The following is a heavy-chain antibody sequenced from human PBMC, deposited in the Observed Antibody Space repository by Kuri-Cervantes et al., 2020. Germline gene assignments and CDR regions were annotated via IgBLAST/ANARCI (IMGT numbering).Heavy chain of an antibody. J-gene: IGHJ4*02. CDR2: INHVGST. Sequence: ESLKISCAVYGGSLSGYYWSWIRQPPGKGLEWIGEINHVGSTNYNPSLKSRVTISVDKSKNQFSLKLSSVTAADTAMYYCVREKYQLRHFDRWGQGILVTVSS. V-gene: IGHV4-34*01. CDR3: VREKYQLRHFDR. D-gene: IGHD2-2*01. CDR1: GGSLSGYY.